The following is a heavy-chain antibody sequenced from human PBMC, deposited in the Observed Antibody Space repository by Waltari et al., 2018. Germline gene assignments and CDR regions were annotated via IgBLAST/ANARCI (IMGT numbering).Heavy chain of an antibody. CDR2: IYPGDSDT. V-gene: IGHV5-51*01. D-gene: IGHD3-22*01. CDR1: GYSFTSYW. J-gene: IGHJ2*01. Sequence: EVQLVQSGAEVKKPGESLKISCKGSGYSFTSYWIGWVRKTPGKGLEWMVIIYPGDSDTRYSTAVQGQVTISADKTISTAYMQWSSLKASDTAMYDCARLKDYYDSSGSHWYFDLWGRGTLVTVSS. CDR3: ARLKDYYDSSGSHWYFDL.